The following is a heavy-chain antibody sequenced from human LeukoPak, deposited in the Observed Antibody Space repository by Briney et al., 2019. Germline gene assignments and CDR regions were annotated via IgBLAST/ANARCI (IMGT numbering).Heavy chain of an antibody. CDR1: GYTFTNYW. V-gene: IGHV5-51*01. CDR2: VSPGDSNT. D-gene: IGHD4-11*01. CDR3: ARFGNSNYVSGMDV. J-gene: IGHJ6*02. Sequence: GESLKISCKGSGYTFTNYWIGWVRQMPGKGLEWMGFVSPGDSNTRYSPSFQGQVTISADKSIRTAYLQWTSLKASDTAKFYCARFGNSNYVSGMDVWGQGTTVTVSS.